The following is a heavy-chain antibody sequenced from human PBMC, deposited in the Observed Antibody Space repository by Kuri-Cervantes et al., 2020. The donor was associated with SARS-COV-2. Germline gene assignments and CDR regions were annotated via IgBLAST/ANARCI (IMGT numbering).Heavy chain of an antibody. CDR3: AKDLSLSSGWYYWYFDL. J-gene: IGHJ2*01. V-gene: IGHV3-23*01. CDR2: ISGSGGST. CDR1: GFTFSSYA. D-gene: IGHD6-19*01. Sequence: GESLKISCAASGFTFSSYAMSWVRQAPGKGLEWVSAISGSGGSTYYADSVKGRFTISRDNSKNTLYLQMNSLRAEDTAVYYCAKDLSLSSGWYYWYFDLWGRGTLVTVSS.